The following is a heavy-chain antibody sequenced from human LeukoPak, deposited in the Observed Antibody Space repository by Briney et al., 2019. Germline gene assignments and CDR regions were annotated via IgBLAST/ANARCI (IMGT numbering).Heavy chain of an antibody. CDR2: ISGSGGST. J-gene: IGHJ4*02. V-gene: IGHV3-23*01. CDR1: GFTFSSYA. CDR3: AKVKGFYGSGSHLFDY. Sequence: PGGSLRLSCAASGFTFSSYAMSWVRQAPGKGLEWVSAISGSGGSTYYADSVKGRFTISRDNSKNTLYLQMNSLRAEDTAVYYCAKVKGFYGSGSHLFDYWGQGTLVTVSS. D-gene: IGHD3-10*01.